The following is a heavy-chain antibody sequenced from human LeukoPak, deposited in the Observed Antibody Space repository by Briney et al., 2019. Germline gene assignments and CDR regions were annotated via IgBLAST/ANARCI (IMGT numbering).Heavy chain of an antibody. D-gene: IGHD6-13*01. V-gene: IGHV3-74*01. Sequence: GGSLRLSCAASGFTFSSYWMHWVRQVPGKGLVWVSRINNDGSRTNYADSVKGRFTISRDNAKNTVSLQMNSLRVEDTAVYYCARDDAAAGIIFDYWGQGPLVTVSS. CDR1: GFTFSSYW. CDR2: INNDGSRT. CDR3: ARDDAAAGIIFDY. J-gene: IGHJ4*02.